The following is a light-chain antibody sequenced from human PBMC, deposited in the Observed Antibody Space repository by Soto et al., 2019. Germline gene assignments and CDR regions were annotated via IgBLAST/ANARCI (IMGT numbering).Light chain of an antibody. CDR1: QSVLYSSNNKNY. CDR2: WAS. J-gene: IGKJ4*01. CDR3: QQYYSNRST. Sequence: DIVMTQSPDSLAVSLGERATINCKSSQSVLYSSNNKNYLAWYQQKPGQPPKLLIYWASTRESGVPDRFSGSGSGTDFTLTISSLQAEDVAVYYCQQYYSNRSTFGGGTKVEIK. V-gene: IGKV4-1*01.